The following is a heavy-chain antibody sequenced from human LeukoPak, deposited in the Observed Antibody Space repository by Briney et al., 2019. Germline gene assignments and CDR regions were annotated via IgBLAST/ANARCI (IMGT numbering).Heavy chain of an antibody. D-gene: IGHD5-12*01. J-gene: IGHJ4*02. CDR1: GFTFDDYA. CDR2: ISEDGGST. V-gene: IGHV3-43*02. CDR3: AKNSGYDFSLDY. Sequence: GGSLRLSCAASGFTFDDYAMHWVRQAPGKGLEWVSLISEDGGSTYYADSVKGRFTIYRDNSKNSLYLQMNSLRTEDTALYYCAKNSGYDFSLDYWGQGTLVTVSS.